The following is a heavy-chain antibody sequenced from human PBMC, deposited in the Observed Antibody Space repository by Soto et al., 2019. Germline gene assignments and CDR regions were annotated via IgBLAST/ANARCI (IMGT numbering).Heavy chain of an antibody. J-gene: IGHJ4*02. CDR2: IYNSGST. CDR1: GGSINGDY. V-gene: IGHV4-59*01. CDR3: AKEDSRYFDS. Sequence: SETLSLTCTVSGGSINGDYWTWIRQPPGKGLEWIGYIYNSGSTNYNPSLKSRVTISVDTSKNQLSLKLNSVTAADTAVYYCAKEDSRYFDSRGQGTLVTVSS.